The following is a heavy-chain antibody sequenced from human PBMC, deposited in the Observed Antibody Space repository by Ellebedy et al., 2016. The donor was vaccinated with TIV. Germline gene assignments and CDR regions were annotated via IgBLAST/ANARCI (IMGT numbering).Heavy chain of an antibody. D-gene: IGHD6-13*01. Sequence: MPSETLSLTCTVSGRSIRSYYWSCIRQPPGQRLAWIGYISYSGRTNYNPSLTSRITISVDTSNNQFSLKLSSVTAADTAVYYCASNAIAAAAYNWFDPWGQGTRVTVSS. V-gene: IGHV4-59*01. CDR3: ASNAIAAAAYNWFDP. CDR2: ISYSGRT. J-gene: IGHJ5*02. CDR1: GRSIRSYY.